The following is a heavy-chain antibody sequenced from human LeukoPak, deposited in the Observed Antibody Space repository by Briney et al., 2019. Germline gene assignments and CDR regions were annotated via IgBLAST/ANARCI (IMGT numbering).Heavy chain of an antibody. J-gene: IGHJ6*02. Sequence: SETLSLTCTVSGGSISSYYWSWIRQPPGKGLEWIGYIYYSGSTNYNPSLKSGVTISVDTSKNQFSLKLSSVTAADTAVYYCARHPIGSTPYYYYYGMDVWGQGTTVTVSS. V-gene: IGHV4-59*08. CDR2: IYYSGST. CDR1: GGSISSYY. CDR3: ARHPIGSTPYYYYYGMDV. D-gene: IGHD1-26*01.